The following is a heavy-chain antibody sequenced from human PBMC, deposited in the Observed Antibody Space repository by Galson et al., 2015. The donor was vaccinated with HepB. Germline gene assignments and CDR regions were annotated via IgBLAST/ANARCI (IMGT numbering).Heavy chain of an antibody. Sequence: SLRLSCAASGFTFSSYSMNWVRQAPGKGLEWVSSISSSSSYIYYADSVKGRFTISRDNAKNSLYLQMNSLRAEDTAVYYCARVPYCSGGSCYPPNYYYYYYMDVWGKGTTVTVSS. CDR2: ISSSSSYI. J-gene: IGHJ6*03. CDR3: ARVPYCSGGSCYPPNYYYYYYMDV. CDR1: GFTFSSYS. D-gene: IGHD2-15*01. V-gene: IGHV3-21*01.